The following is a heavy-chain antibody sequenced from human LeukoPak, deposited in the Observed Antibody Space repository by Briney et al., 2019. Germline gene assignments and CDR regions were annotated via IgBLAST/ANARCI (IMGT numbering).Heavy chain of an antibody. D-gene: IGHD1-14*01. J-gene: IGHJ4*02. CDR1: GGTFSSYA. CDR2: IIPIFGTA. Sequence: ASVKVSCKASGGTFSSYAISWVRQAPGQGLEWMGGIIPIFGTANYAQKFQGRVTITADESTSTAYMELSSLRSEDTAVYYCAISGIRKTLTGRDYWGQGTLVTVSS. V-gene: IGHV1-69*13. CDR3: AISGIRKTLTGRDY.